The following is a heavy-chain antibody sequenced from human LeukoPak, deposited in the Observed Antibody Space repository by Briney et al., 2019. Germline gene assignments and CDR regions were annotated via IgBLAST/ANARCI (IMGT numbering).Heavy chain of an antibody. CDR3: ARVSSSWYQDWYFDL. CDR1: GGSIGSSAYS. J-gene: IGHJ2*01. V-gene: IGHV4-39*07. Sequence: SETLSLTCTVSGGSIGSSAYSWGWIRQPPGKGLEWIGRIDTSGNTNYKPSLKSRVTMSVDTSKNQFSLKLSSVTAADTAVYYCARVSSSWYQDWYFDLWGRGTLVTVSS. CDR2: IDTSGNT. D-gene: IGHD6-13*01.